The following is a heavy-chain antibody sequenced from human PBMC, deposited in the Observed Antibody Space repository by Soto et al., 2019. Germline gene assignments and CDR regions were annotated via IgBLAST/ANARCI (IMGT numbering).Heavy chain of an antibody. D-gene: IGHD3-10*01. J-gene: IGHJ6*03. V-gene: IGHV4-59*08. CDR3: AITPYSISGNYYRYVDV. CDR2: IYYSEST. Sequence: QVQLQESGPGLVRPSETLSLTCTVSGGSLSSYYWSWIRQPPGTGLEWIGYIYYSESTNYNPSLKIRVTISVDTSMNHLSLKLSSVTAADTAVYYCAITPYSISGNYYRYVDVWGTGTTVTVSS. CDR1: GGSLSSYY.